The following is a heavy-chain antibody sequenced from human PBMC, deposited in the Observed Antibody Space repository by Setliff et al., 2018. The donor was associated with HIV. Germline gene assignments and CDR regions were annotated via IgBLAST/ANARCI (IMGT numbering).Heavy chain of an antibody. D-gene: IGHD3-3*02. CDR3: ARLEKLDDISYFDY. Sequence: TSETLSLTCTVSGGSISSYYWSWIRQPPGKGLEWIGYIYYSGSTNYNPSLKSRVTISVDTSKNQFSLKLSSVTAADTAVYYCARLEKLDDISYFDYWGQGTLVTVSS. V-gene: IGHV4-59*01. CDR1: GGSISSYY. CDR2: IYYSGST. J-gene: IGHJ4*02.